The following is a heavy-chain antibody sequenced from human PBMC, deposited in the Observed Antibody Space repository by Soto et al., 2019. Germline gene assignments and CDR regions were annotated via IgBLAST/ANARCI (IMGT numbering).Heavy chain of an antibody. J-gene: IGHJ3*02. CDR2: IYYSGST. Sequence: QVQLQESGPGLVKPSETLSLTCTVSGGSVSSGSYYWSWIRQPPGKGLEWIGYIYYSGSTNYNPSLKSRVTISVDTSKNQFSLKLSSVTAADTAVYYCARGGMATRVAFDIWGQGTMVTVSS. CDR3: ARGGMATRVAFDI. V-gene: IGHV4-61*01. CDR1: GGSVSSGSYY. D-gene: IGHD5-12*01.